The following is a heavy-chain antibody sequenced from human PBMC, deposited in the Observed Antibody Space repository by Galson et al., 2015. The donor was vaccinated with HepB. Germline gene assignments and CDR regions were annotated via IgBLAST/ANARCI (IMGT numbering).Heavy chain of an antibody. CDR3: ARAGELLWFGELSSYGMDV. Sequence: SLRLSCAASGFTFSSYGMHWVRQAPGKGLEWVAVIWYDGSNKYYADSVKGRFTISRDNSMNTLYLQMNSLRAEDTAVYYCARAGELLWFGELSSYGMDVWGQGTTVTVSS. V-gene: IGHV3-33*01. CDR1: GFTFSSYG. J-gene: IGHJ6*02. CDR2: IWYDGSNK. D-gene: IGHD3-10*01.